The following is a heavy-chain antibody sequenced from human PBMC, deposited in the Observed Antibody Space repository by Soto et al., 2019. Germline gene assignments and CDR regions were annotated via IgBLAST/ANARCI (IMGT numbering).Heavy chain of an antibody. CDR3: ARDRGIVVVVAATRDYYYGMDV. CDR2: IIPIFGTA. Sequence: SVKVSCKASGGTFSSYAISWVRQAPGQGLEWMGGIIPIFGTANYAQKFQGRVTITADESTSTAYMELSSLRSEDTAVYYCARDRGIVVVVAATRDYYYGMDVWGQGTTVTVSS. CDR1: GGTFSSYA. V-gene: IGHV1-69*13. D-gene: IGHD2-15*01. J-gene: IGHJ6*02.